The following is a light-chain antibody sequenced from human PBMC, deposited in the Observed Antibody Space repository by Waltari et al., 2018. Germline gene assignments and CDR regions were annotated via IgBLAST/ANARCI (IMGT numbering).Light chain of an antibody. CDR1: QSVSSN. CDR3: QQYNNWPLT. V-gene: IGKV3-15*01. J-gene: IGKJ4*01. Sequence: EIVMTQSPATLSVSPGERATLSCRASQSVSSNLAWYQQKPGQAPGPLITGVSIRATGVPARFSGSGSGTEFTLSISSLQSEDFAVYSCQQYNNWPLTFGGGTKVEIK. CDR2: GVS.